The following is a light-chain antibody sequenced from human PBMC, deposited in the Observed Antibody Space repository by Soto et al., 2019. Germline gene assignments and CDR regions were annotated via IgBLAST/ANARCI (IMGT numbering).Light chain of an antibody. CDR3: VLYMGSGIPVV. CDR1: SGSVSTSYY. V-gene: IGLV8-61*01. J-gene: IGLJ2*01. Sequence: QTVVTQEPSFSVSPGGTVTLTCGLSSGSVSTSYYPSWNQQTPGQAPRTLIYSTNTRSSGVPDRFSGSILGNKAALTITGAQADDESDYYCVLYMGSGIPVVFGGGTKLTVL. CDR2: STN.